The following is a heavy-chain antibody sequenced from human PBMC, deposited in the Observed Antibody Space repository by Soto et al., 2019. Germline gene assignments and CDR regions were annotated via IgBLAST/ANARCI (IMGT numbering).Heavy chain of an antibody. J-gene: IGHJ6*02. CDR2: IYYSGST. CDR1: GGSISSYY. CDR3: ARLWFGAFYYYGMDV. V-gene: IGHV4-59*01. Sequence: SETLSLTCTVSGGSISSYYWSWIRQPPGKGLEWIGYIYYSGSTNYNPSLKSRVTISVDTSKNQFSLKLSSVTAADTAVYYCARLWFGAFYYYGMDVWSQGTTVTVSS. D-gene: IGHD3-10*01.